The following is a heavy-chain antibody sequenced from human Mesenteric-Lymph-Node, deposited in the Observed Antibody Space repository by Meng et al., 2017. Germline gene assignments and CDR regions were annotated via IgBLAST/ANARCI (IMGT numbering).Heavy chain of an antibody. V-gene: IGHV3-13*01. Sequence: GGSLRLSCAASGFTFSSYDMHWVRQATGKGLEWVSAIGTDGDTYYPGSVKGRFTISRENAKNSLYLQMNSLRAGDTAVYSCARAGRFGSEHFDYWGQGTLVTVSS. CDR2: IGTDGDT. J-gene: IGHJ4*02. D-gene: IGHD3-10*01. CDR3: ARAGRFGSEHFDY. CDR1: GFTFSSYD.